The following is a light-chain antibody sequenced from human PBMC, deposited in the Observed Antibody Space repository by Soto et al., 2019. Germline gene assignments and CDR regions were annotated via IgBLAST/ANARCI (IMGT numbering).Light chain of an antibody. CDR2: DSY. V-gene: IGKV3-11*01. CDR3: QKRAKWAST. J-gene: IGKJ2*02. CDR1: QSVDRY. Sequence: VLTQSPDTLSLSPGETATLSCRASQSVDRYVAWYQQKLGHAPRLLIYDSYTRATTVAASFTSSGSATDFSLTITGLEAEDFAVYYCQKRAKWASTFGPGTKVE.